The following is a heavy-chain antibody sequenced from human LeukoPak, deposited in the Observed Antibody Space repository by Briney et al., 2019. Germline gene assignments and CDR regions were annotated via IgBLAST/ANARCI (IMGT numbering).Heavy chain of an antibody. CDR1: GGTFSSYA. J-gene: IGHJ4*02. CDR2: IIPIFGTA. V-gene: IGHV1-69*05. D-gene: IGHD1-26*01. Sequence: SVKVSCKASGGTFSSYAISWVRQAPGQGLEWMGGIIPIFGTANYAQKFQGRVTITTDESTSTAYMELSSLRSEDTAVYYCARSIVGATGYGIFDYWGQGTLVTVSS. CDR3: ARSIVGATGYGIFDY.